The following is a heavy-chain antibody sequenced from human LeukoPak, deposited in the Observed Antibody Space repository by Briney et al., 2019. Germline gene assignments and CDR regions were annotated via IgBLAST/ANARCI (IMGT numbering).Heavy chain of an antibody. CDR1: GYTFTSYD. CDR2: MNPNSGNT. D-gene: IGHD1-26*01. Sequence: ASVKVSCKASGYTFTSYDINLVRQATGQGLEWMGWMNPNSGNTGYAQKFQGRVTMTRNTSISTAYMELSSMRSEDTAVYYCARASRELVDSYLDYWGQGTLVTVSS. CDR3: ARASRELVDSYLDY. J-gene: IGHJ4*02. V-gene: IGHV1-8*01.